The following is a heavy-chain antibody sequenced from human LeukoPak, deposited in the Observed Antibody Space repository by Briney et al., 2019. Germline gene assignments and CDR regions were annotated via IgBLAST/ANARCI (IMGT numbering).Heavy chain of an antibody. V-gene: IGHV3-21*04. CDR2: ISSSSSYI. CDR3: ARVRGGDYEYYFDY. Sequence: SGGSLRLSCAASGFTFSSYSMNWVRQAPGKGLEWVSSISSSSSYIYYADSVKGRFTISRDNAKNSLYLQMNSLRGEDTALCHCARVRGGDYEYYFDYWGQGTLVTVSS. D-gene: IGHD2-21*02. CDR1: GFTFSSYS. J-gene: IGHJ4*02.